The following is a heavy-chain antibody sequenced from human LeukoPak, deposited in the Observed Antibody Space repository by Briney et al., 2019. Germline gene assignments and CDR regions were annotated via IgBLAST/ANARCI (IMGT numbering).Heavy chain of an antibody. CDR2: IYPGDSDT. CDR1: GYIFTSYW. Sequence: GESLKISCNGSGYIFTSYWIGWLRQLPGKRLEWVGIIYPGDSDTRYSASFQGQVTISADKSISTAYLQWSSLKASDTAMYYCARLWSSSWYYFDYWGQGTLVTVSA. CDR3: ARLWSSSWYYFDY. J-gene: IGHJ4*02. D-gene: IGHD6-13*01. V-gene: IGHV5-51*01.